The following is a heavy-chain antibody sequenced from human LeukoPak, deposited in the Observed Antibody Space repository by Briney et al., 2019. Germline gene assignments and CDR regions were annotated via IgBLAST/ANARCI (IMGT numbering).Heavy chain of an antibody. CDR2: ISSSSSYI. CDR3: ARGPRSLGEYQLLYAGGEAFDI. D-gene: IGHD2-2*02. J-gene: IGHJ3*02. CDR1: GFTFSSYS. Sequence: PGGSLRLSCAASGFTFSSYSMNWVRQAPGKGLEWVSSISSSSSYIYYADSVKGRFTISRDNAKNSLYLQMNSLRAEDTAVYYCARGPRSLGEYQLLYAGGEAFDIWGQGTMVTVSS. V-gene: IGHV3-21*01.